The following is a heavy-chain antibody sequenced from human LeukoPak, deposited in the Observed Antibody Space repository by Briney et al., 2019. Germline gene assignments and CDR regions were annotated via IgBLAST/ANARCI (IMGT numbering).Heavy chain of an antibody. D-gene: IGHD6-6*01. CDR2: ISSSSSYI. V-gene: IGHV3-21*01. CDR1: GFTFSSYS. CDR3: ARGIAAQGTDY. Sequence: GGSLRLSCAASGFTFSSYSMNWVRQAPGKGLEWVSSISSSSSYIYYADSMKGRFTISRDNAKNSLYLQKNSLRAEDTAVYYCARGIAAQGTDYWGQGTLVTVSS. J-gene: IGHJ4*02.